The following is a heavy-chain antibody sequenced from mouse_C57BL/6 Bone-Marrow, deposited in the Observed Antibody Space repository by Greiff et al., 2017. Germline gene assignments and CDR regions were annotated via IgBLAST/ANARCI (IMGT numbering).Heavy chain of an antibody. V-gene: IGHV1-52*01. Sequence: QVQLQQPGAELVRPGSSVKLSCKASGYTFTSYWMHWVKQRPIQGLEWIGNIDPSDSETHYNQKFKDKATLTVDKSSSTAYMQLSSLTSEDSAVYYWASPFLYDGSSYWYFDVWGTGTTVTVSS. J-gene: IGHJ1*03. CDR2: IDPSDSET. CDR1: GYTFTSYW. CDR3: ASPFLYDGSSYWYFDV. D-gene: IGHD1-1*01.